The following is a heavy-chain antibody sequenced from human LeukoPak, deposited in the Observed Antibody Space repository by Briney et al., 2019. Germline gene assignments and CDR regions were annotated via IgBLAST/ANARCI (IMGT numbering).Heavy chain of an antibody. J-gene: IGHJ4*02. CDR3: TRDRTGMGDY. D-gene: IGHD3-10*01. CDR1: GFSFSSYW. Sequence: GGSLRLSCAASGFSFSSYWMHWVRQAPGKGLEWVSRINSDGSSTTYADSVKGRFTISRDNAKNTLYLQMNSLRAEDTAVYYCTRDRTGMGDYWGQGTLVTVSS. V-gene: IGHV3-74*01. CDR2: INSDGSST.